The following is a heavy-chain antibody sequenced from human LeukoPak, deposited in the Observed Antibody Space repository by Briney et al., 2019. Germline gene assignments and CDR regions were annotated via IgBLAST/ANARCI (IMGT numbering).Heavy chain of an antibody. CDR2: IYTSGST. D-gene: IGHD3-3*01. J-gene: IGHJ6*03. Sequence: IVYIYTSGSTNYNPSLKSRVTISVDTSKNQFSLKLSSVTAADTAVYYCARYDSNYYYYMDVWGKGTTVTVSS. CDR3: ARYDSNYYYYMDV. V-gene: IGHV4-4*09.